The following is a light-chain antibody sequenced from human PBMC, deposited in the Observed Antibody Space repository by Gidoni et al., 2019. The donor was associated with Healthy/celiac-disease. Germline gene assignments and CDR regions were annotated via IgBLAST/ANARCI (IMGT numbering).Light chain of an antibody. V-gene: IGKV1-39*01. J-gene: IGKJ2*01. CDR3: RKSYSTTYT. Sequence: DIQMTQSPTSLSASVGDRVPITCRASQSISSYLNWYQQKPGKAPKHLIYAASSLQSGVPSRFSGSGSGTDFTLTISSLQPEDFATFYWRKSYSTTYTFGQGTKLEIK. CDR2: AAS. CDR1: QSISSY.